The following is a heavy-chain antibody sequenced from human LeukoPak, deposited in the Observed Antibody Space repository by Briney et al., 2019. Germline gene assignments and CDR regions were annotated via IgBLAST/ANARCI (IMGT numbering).Heavy chain of an antibody. D-gene: IGHD3-9*01. V-gene: IGHV1-46*01. CDR1: GYTFTSYY. J-gene: IGHJ5*02. CDR3: ARDRNPGYWFDP. Sequence: ASVKVSCKASGYTFTSYYMHWVRQAPGQGLEWMGIINPSGGSTSYAQKFQGRVTMTRDMSTSTVYMELSSLRSEDTAVYYCARDRNPGYWFDPWGQGTLVTVSS. CDR2: INPSGGST.